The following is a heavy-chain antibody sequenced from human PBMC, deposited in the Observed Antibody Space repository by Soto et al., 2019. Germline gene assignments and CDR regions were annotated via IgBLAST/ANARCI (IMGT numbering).Heavy chain of an antibody. CDR1: GFTFSSYA. Sequence: GGSLRLSCAASGFTFSSYAMSWVRQAPGKGLEWVSFISGSGGTTYYADSVKDRFTISRDNSKNTLFLQMSSLTAEDTAVYYCAKDSTYASGSYFSNFDHWGLGTLVTVS. V-gene: IGHV3-23*01. CDR3: AKDSTYASGSYFSNFDH. J-gene: IGHJ4*02. CDR2: ISGSGGTT. D-gene: IGHD3-10*01.